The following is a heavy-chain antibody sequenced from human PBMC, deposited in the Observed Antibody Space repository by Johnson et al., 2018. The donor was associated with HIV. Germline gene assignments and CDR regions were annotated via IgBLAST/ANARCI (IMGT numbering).Heavy chain of an antibody. CDR1: GFTFSSYA. CDR3: TRGVNSEGGSI. Sequence: VQLVESGGGVVQPGRSLRLSCAASGFTFSSYAMSWVRQAPGKGLEWVSAIGTAGDSYYPGSVKGRFTISRDNSKNTLYLQMNSLKIDDTAVYYCTRGVNSEGGSIWGQGTMVTVSS. D-gene: IGHD3-16*01. CDR2: IGTAGDS. J-gene: IGHJ3*02. V-gene: IGHV3-23*04.